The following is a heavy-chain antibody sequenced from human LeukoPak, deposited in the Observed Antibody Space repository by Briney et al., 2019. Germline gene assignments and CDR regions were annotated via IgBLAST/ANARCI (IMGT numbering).Heavy chain of an antibody. D-gene: IGHD3-3*01. J-gene: IGHJ4*02. Sequence: SVKVSCKASGGTFTSYAISWVRHAPGQGLEWMGKIIPIIGTANYAQKFQGRVTITTDASTTTDYMEFSSLRSEAPAVTYCARGDFWSVSFDYWGQGTLVTVAS. CDR2: IIPIIGTA. V-gene: IGHV1-69*05. CDR1: GGTFTSYA. CDR3: ARGDFWSVSFDY.